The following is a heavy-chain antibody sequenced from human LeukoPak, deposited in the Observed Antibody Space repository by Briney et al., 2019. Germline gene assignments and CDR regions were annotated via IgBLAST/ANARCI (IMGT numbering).Heavy chain of an antibody. CDR2: ISSSSSTI. Sequence: GGSLRLSCAASGFPFSSYSMNWVRQAPGKGLEWVSYISSSSSTIYYADSVKGRFTISRDNAKNSLYLQMNSLSDEDTAVYYCARGPYYYYGMDVWGQGTTVTVSS. CDR1: GFPFSSYS. CDR3: ARGPYYYYGMDV. V-gene: IGHV3-48*02. J-gene: IGHJ6*02.